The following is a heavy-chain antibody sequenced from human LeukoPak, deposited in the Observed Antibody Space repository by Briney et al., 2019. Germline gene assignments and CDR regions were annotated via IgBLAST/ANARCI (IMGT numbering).Heavy chain of an antibody. D-gene: IGHD5-18*01. V-gene: IGHV3-23*01. CDR2: ISGSGGST. CDR3: ARDRIQLWSHDY. CDR1: GFXFSSYA. Sequence: PGGSLRLSCAASGFXFSSYAMSWVRQAPGKGLEWVSAISGSGGSTYYADSVKGRFTISRDNSKNTLYLQMNSLRAEDTAVYYCARDRIQLWSHDYWGQGTLVTVSS. J-gene: IGHJ4*02.